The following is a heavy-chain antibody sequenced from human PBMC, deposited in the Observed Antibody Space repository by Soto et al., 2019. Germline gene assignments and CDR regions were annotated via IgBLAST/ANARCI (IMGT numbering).Heavy chain of an antibody. D-gene: IGHD3-3*01. Sequence: EVQLLESGGGLVQPGGSLRLSCAASGFTFSSYAMSWVRQAPGKGLEWVSAISRTSGSTYYADSVKGRFTISRDNSKKTVYLQMNSLRAADTAVYYCARRDFFYPMDVWGKGTTVTVSS. CDR1: GFTFSSYA. J-gene: IGHJ6*03. CDR2: ISRTSGST. CDR3: ARRDFFYPMDV. V-gene: IGHV3-23*01.